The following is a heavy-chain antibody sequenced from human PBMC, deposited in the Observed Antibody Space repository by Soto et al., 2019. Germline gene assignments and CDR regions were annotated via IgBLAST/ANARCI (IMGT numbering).Heavy chain of an antibody. D-gene: IGHD3-16*01. J-gene: IGHJ4*02. Sequence: QVQLVESGGGVVQPGRSLRLSCAASGFTFGSYGMHWVRQAPGKGLEWVAVISLDGSNAYYTDSVKGRFTISRDNSRDTLYLQMNRLRGDDTAVYYCAKVAAMSLRAPFGSWGQGTLVTVSS. V-gene: IGHV3-30*18. CDR3: AKVAAMSLRAPFGS. CDR1: GFTFGSYG. CDR2: ISLDGSNA.